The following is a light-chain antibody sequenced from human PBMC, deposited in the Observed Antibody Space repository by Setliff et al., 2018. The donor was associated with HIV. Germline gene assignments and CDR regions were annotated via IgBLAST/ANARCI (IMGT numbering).Light chain of an antibody. CDR2: GAS. V-gene: IGKV3-20*01. J-gene: IGKJ3*01. Sequence: EIVLTQSPGTLSLSPGERATLSCRASQSVSSSYLAWYQQKPGQAPRLLMYGASSRATGTPDRFSGSGSGTDFTLTISRLEPEDFAVYYCQQFVDSPETVGPGTKVDIK. CDR1: QSVSSSY. CDR3: QQFVDSPET.